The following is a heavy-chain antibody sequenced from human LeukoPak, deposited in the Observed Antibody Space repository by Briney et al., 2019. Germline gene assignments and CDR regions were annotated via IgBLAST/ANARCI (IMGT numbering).Heavy chain of an antibody. CDR1: GFTFSSYS. CDR3: ARGYCSGGSRYSGYYYGMDV. D-gene: IGHD2-15*01. CDR2: ISSSSSYI. J-gene: IGHJ6*02. Sequence: GGSLRLSCAASGFTFSSYSMNWVRQAPGKGLEWVSSISSSSSYIYYADSVKGRFTISRDNAKNSLYLQMNSLRAEDTAVYYCARGYCSGGSRYSGYYYGMDVWGQGTTVTVS. V-gene: IGHV3-21*01.